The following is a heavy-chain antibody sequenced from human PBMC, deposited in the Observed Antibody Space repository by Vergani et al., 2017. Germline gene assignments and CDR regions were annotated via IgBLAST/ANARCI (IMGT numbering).Heavy chain of an antibody. D-gene: IGHD5-18*01. V-gene: IGHV4-34*01. CDR1: GGSFTGYY. CDR2: LYASGST. J-gene: IGHJ4*02. Sequence: QVQLQQWGAGLLKPSETLSLTCAVYGGSFTGYYWSWIRQSPRRGLEWIGSLYASGSTYYSPSLKSRVAISIDTSKNHFSLRLSSVTAADTAVYYCARHLRGYSYGVFDYWGQGREVTVSS. CDR3: ARHLRGYSYGVFDY.